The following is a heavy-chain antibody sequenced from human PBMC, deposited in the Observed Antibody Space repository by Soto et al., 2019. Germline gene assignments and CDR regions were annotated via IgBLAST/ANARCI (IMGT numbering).Heavy chain of an antibody. CDR2: ISGSGGST. CDR3: AKDLYSSSWYGYFDL. D-gene: IGHD6-13*01. J-gene: IGHJ2*01. Sequence: EVQLLESGGGLVQPGGSLRLSCAASGFTFSSYAMSWVRQAPGKGLEWVSAISGSGGSTYYADSVKGRFTISRDNSKNTLYLQMNSLRVEDTAVYYCAKDLYSSSWYGYFDLWGRGTLVTVSS. CDR1: GFTFSSYA. V-gene: IGHV3-23*01.